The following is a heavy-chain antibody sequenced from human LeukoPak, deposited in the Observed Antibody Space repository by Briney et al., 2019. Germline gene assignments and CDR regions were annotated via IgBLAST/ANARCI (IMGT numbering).Heavy chain of an antibody. V-gene: IGHV3-33*06. D-gene: IGHD3-10*01. CDR3: AKDHLRYYASGTFDY. CDR1: GFTFSSYG. Sequence: GGSLRLSCAASGFTFSSYGMHWVRQAPGKGLEWVAVIWYDGSNKYYADSVKGRFTISRDNSKNTLYLQMNSLRAKDTAVYYCAKDHLRYYASGTFDYCGQGTLVTVSS. CDR2: IWYDGSNK. J-gene: IGHJ4*02.